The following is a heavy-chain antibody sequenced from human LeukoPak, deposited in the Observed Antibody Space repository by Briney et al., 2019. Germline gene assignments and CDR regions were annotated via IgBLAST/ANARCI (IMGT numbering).Heavy chain of an antibody. Sequence: GGSLRLSCAASGFTFSSYGMHWVRQAPGKGLEWVAVISYDGSNKYYADSVKGRFTISRDNSKNTLYLQMNSLRAEDTAVYYCVRDFSLTRLERPFDYWGQGTLVTVSS. J-gene: IGHJ4*02. CDR1: GFTFSSYG. CDR2: ISYDGSNK. V-gene: IGHV3-30*03. CDR3: VRDFSLTRLERPFDY. D-gene: IGHD1-1*01.